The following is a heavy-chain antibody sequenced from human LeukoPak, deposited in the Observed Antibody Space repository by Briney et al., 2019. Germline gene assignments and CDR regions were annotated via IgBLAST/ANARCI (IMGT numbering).Heavy chain of an antibody. CDR1: GCSISSSSYY. J-gene: IGHJ4*02. V-gene: IGHV4-39*01. CDR2: LYYSGRT. Sequence: SGTLSLTCTVSGCSISSSSYYWVWIRQPPGKGLEWIGSLYYSGRTYYNPSLKSRATISVDTSKNQFSLKLSSVTAADTAVYYCARHPGDGYNSDVDYWGQGTLVTASS. D-gene: IGHD5-24*01. CDR3: ARHPGDGYNSDVDY.